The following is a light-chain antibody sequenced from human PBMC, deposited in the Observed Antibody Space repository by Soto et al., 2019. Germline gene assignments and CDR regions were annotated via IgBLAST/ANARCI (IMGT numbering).Light chain of an antibody. CDR2: KAS. J-gene: IGKJ1*01. V-gene: IGKV1-5*03. CDR3: QQYNYDST. Sequence: DIQMTQSPSTLSASVGDRVTITCRASQSISSWLAWYQQKPGQAPKLRIYKASSLESGVPSRFSGSGYGTEFTLTISSLQPDDFATYYCQQYNYDSTVGQGTKVEIK. CDR1: QSISSW.